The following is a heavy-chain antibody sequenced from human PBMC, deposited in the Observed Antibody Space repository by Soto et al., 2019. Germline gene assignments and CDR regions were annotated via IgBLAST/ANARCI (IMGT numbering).Heavy chain of an antibody. J-gene: IGHJ5*02. CDR2: ISGSGGST. D-gene: IGHD3-3*01. CDR1: GFTFSSYA. CDR3: AKRVTPATYYDFWRSVP. V-gene: IGHV3-23*01. Sequence: GGSLRLSCAASGFTFSSYAMSWVRQAPGKGLEWVSAISGSGGSTYYADSVKGRFTISRDNSKNTLYLQMNSLRAEDTAVYYCAKRVTPATYYDFWRSVPWGQGTLVTVSS.